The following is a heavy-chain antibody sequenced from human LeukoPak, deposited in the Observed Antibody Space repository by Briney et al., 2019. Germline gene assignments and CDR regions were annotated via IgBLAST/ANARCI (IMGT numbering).Heavy chain of an antibody. J-gene: IGHJ6*04. CDR1: GFTFSSYG. Sequence: GRSLRLSCAASGFTFSSYGMHWVRQAPGKGLEWVTLISYDGSNNYYAGSVKGRFTISRDNSKNTLDLQMNSLRAEDTAVYYCAKDIYGPGTYDGMDVWGKGTTVTVSS. D-gene: IGHD3-10*01. CDR3: AKDIYGPGTYDGMDV. CDR2: ISYDGSNN. V-gene: IGHV3-30*18.